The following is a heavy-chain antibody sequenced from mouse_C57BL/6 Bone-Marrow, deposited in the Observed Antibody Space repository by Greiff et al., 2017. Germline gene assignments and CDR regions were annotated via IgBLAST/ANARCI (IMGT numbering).Heavy chain of an antibody. CDR2: FHPYNDDT. CDR3: ARGGFYDYDRFDY. J-gene: IGHJ2*01. V-gene: IGHV1-47*01. D-gene: IGHD2-4*01. Sequence: VQVVESGAELVKPGASVKMSCKASGYTFTTYPIEWMKQNHGKSLEWIGNFHPYNDDTKYNEKFKGKATLTVEKSSSTVYLELSRLTSDDSAVYYCARGGFYDYDRFDYWGQGTTLTVSS. CDR1: GYTFTTYP.